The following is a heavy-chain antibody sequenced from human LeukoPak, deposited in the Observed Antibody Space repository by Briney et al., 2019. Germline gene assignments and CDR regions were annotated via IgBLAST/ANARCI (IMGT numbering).Heavy chain of an antibody. J-gene: IGHJ3*02. CDR1: GFTFSSYA. D-gene: IGHD3-22*01. CDR3: ANPYYDSSGYYMRWAFDI. Sequence: GGSLRLSCAASGFTFSSYAMSWVRQAPGKGLEWVSAISGSGGSTYYADSVKGRFTISRDNSTITLYLQMNSLRAEDTAVYYCANPYYDSSGYYMRWAFDIWGQGTMVTVSS. V-gene: IGHV3-23*01. CDR2: ISGSGGST.